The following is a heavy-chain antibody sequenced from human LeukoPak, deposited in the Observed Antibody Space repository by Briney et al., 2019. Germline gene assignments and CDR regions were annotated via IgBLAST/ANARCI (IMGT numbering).Heavy chain of an antibody. CDR3: GRDSLGGDY. Sequence: SGRSLRLSCAASGLSFSTFGMHWARRAPGKGLEWVAVIWNDGSKKFYAESVKGRFTISRDNSQNTLYLQMNRLRAEDTAVYYCGRDSLGGDYWGQGTLVTVS. J-gene: IGHJ4*02. V-gene: IGHV3-33*08. CDR1: GLSFSTFG. D-gene: IGHD3-16*01. CDR2: IWNDGSKK.